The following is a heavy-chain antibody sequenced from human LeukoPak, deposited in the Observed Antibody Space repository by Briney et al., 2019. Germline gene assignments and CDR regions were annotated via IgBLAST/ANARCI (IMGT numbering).Heavy chain of an antibody. CDR1: GFTSSNYW. CDR3: AKDAYDYSNPQVTPSNDY. CDR2: ISGSGGST. V-gene: IGHV3-23*01. J-gene: IGHJ4*02. D-gene: IGHD4-11*01. Sequence: ESGGSLRLSCAASGFTSSNYWMPWVRQVPGKGLVWVSAISGSGGSTYYADSVKGRFTITRDNSKNTLYLQMNSLRAEDTAVYYCAKDAYDYSNPQVTPSNDYWGQGTLVTVSS.